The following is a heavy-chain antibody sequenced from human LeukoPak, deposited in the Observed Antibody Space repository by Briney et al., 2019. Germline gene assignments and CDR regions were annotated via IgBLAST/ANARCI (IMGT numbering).Heavy chain of an antibody. V-gene: IGHV4-30-2*05. CDR2: IYYSGST. CDR1: GGSISSGGYS. CDR3: ARGLAYCGGDCFPYFDY. J-gene: IGHJ4*02. Sequence: SQTLSLTCAVSGGSISSGGYSWSWIRQPPGKGLEWIGYIYYSGSTYYNPSLKSRVTISVDTSKNQFSLKLSSVTAADTAVYYCARGLAYCGGDCFPYFDYWGQGTLVTVSS. D-gene: IGHD2-21*02.